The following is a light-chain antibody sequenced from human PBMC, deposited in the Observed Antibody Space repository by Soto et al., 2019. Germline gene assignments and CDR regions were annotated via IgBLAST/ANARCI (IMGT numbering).Light chain of an antibody. CDR2: GAS. V-gene: IGKV3-20*01. CDR3: QQYGSSRLT. CDR1: QSVSSSY. Sequence: EIVLTQSPGTLSLSPGERATLSCRASQSVSSSYLAWYQQKPGQAPRLLIYGASSRATGIADRFGGSGSGADFTLTISRLEPEDFAVYYCQQYGSSRLTFGGGTKVEIK. J-gene: IGKJ4*01.